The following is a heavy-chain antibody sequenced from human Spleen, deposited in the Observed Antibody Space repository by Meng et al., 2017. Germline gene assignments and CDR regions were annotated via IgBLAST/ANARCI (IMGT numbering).Heavy chain of an antibody. CDR3: ARGPTTMAHDFDH. CDR1: GGSFSDYY. D-gene: IGHD4-11*01. CDR2: INHSGST. Sequence: QVHLQQWGAGLLKPSETLSLTCVVSGGSFSDYYWSWIRQPPGKGLEWIGEINHSGSTNYNPSLESRATISVDTSQNNLSLKLSSVTAADSAVYYCARGPTTMAHDFDHWGQGTLVTVSS. V-gene: IGHV4-34*01. J-gene: IGHJ4*02.